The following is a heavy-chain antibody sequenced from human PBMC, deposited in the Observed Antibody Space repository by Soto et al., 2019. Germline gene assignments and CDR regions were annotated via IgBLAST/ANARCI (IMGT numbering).Heavy chain of an antibody. CDR2: ISGSGGST. D-gene: IGHD3-16*01. CDR3: AKEEYDYVWGSSPXVDY. Sequence: PGGSLRLSCAASGFTFSSYAMSWVRQAPGKGLEWVSAISGSGGSTYYADSVKGRFTISRDNSKNTLYLQMNSLRAEDTAVYYCAKEEYDYVWGSSPXVDYWGQGTLVTVSS. V-gene: IGHV3-23*01. CDR1: GFTFSSYA. J-gene: IGHJ4*02.